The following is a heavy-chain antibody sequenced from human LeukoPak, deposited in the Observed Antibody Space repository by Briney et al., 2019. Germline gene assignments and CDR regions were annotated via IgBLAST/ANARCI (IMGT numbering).Heavy chain of an antibody. V-gene: IGHV1-18*01. J-gene: IGHJ4*02. CDR1: GYTFTSYG. D-gene: IGHD3-22*01. Sequence: ASVKVSCKASGYTFTSYGISWVRQAPGQGLEWMGWISAYNGNTNYAQKLQGRVTMTTDTSTSTAYMELSSLRSEDTAVYYCASATAQYDSSGYYDYWGQGTLVTVSS. CDR3: ASATAQYDSSGYYDY. CDR2: ISAYNGNT.